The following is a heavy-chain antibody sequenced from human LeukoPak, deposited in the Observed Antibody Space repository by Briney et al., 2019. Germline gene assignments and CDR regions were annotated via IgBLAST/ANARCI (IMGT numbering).Heavy chain of an antibody. CDR3: ATYSSLNRREFQF. V-gene: IGHV3-7*01. D-gene: IGHD3-22*01. CDR1: GFTFSNYW. CDR2: IKTDGSEK. Sequence: GGSLRLSCEGSGFTFSNYWMGWVRQAPGKGLQWVANIKTDGSEKYYVDSVKGRLTISRDNAKNSLYLQMNSLRAEDTAVYYCATYSSLNRREFQFWGQGTLLTVSS. J-gene: IGHJ1*01.